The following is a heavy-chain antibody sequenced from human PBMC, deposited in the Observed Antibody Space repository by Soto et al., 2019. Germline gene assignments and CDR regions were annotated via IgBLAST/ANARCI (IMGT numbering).Heavy chain of an antibody. Sequence: GGSLRLSCAASGFTFSSYDMHWVRQATGKGLEWVSAIGTAGDPYYPGSVKGRFTISRENAKNSLYLQMNSLRAGDTAVYYCARARIAARPGSSYYYYGMDVWGQGTTVTVS. CDR3: ARARIAARPGSSYYYYGMDV. CDR2: IGTAGDP. J-gene: IGHJ6*02. CDR1: GFTFSSYD. D-gene: IGHD6-6*01. V-gene: IGHV3-13*05.